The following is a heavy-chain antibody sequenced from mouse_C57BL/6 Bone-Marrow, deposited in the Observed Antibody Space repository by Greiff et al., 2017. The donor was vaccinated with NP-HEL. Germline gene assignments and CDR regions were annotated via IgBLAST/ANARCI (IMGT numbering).Heavy chain of an antibody. CDR2: IDPENGDT. Sequence: VQLQQSGAELVRPGASVKLSCTASGFNIKDDYMHWVKQRPEQGLEWIGWIDPENGDTEYASKFQGKATITADTSSNTAYPQLSSLTSEDTAVYYCTTWDGAYWGQGTLVTVSA. D-gene: IGHD4-1*01. CDR3: TTWDGAY. V-gene: IGHV14-4*01. J-gene: IGHJ3*01. CDR1: GFNIKDDY.